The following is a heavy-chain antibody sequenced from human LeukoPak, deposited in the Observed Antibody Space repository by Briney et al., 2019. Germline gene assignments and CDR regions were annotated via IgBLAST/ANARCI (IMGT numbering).Heavy chain of an antibody. CDR2: INPNSGGT. D-gene: IGHD6-13*01. Sequence: GASVRVSCKASGYTFTGYYMHWVRQAPGQGLEWMGWINPNSGGTNYAQKFQGRVTMTRDTSISTAYMELSRLRSDDTAVYYCARGGSSSWYRLDYWGQGTLVTVSS. CDR1: GYTFTGYY. CDR3: ARGGSSSWYRLDY. V-gene: IGHV1-2*02. J-gene: IGHJ4*02.